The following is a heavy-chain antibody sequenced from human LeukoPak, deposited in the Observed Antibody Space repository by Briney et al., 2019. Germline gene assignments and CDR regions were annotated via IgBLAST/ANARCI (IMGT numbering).Heavy chain of an antibody. CDR3: ARGKGFDY. Sequence: GGSLRLSCAASGFTFSSYAMHWVRQAPGKGLEWVSYISSSSSTIYYADSVKGRFTISRDNAKNSLYLQMNSLRAEDTAVYYCARGKGFDYWGQGTLVTVSS. V-gene: IGHV3-48*04. CDR2: ISSSSSTI. CDR1: GFTFSSYA. J-gene: IGHJ4*02.